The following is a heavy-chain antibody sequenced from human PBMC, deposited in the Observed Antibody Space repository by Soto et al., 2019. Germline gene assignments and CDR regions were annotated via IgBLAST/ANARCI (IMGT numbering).Heavy chain of an antibody. V-gene: IGHV3-30*04. Sequence: QVQLVESGGGVVHPGRSLRLSCAASGFTFSSFAMHWVRQAPGKGLEWVAVIWYDGSNKYYADSVKGRFTISRDNSKNTLYLQMDSLITEDTAVYYCARGYCSGGSCSRGYWCQGTLVTVSS. CDR1: GFTFSSFA. D-gene: IGHD2-15*01. CDR2: IWYDGSNK. J-gene: IGHJ4*02. CDR3: ARGYCSGGSCSRGY.